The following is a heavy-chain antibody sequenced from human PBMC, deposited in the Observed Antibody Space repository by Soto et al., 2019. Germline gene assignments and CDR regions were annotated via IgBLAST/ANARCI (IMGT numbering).Heavy chain of an antibody. V-gene: IGHV3-23*01. J-gene: IGHJ4*02. D-gene: IGHD5-12*01. CDR1: GFRFSDFA. CDR3: AKGAEGYVVSSLDS. CDR2: ITGTASST. Sequence: EVQLLESGGGFVQPGGSLRLSCAASGFRFSDFAMTWVRQAPGRGLEWVSAITGTASSTYYADSVKDRFTISRDNSKNTLYLQINSLRAEDTAIYYCAKGAEGYVVSSLDSWGQGTLVTVSS.